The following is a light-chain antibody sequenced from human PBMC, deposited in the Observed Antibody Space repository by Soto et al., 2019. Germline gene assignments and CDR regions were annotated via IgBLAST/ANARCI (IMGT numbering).Light chain of an antibody. CDR1: QSVSSNY. V-gene: IGKV3-20*01. Sequence: EIVLTQSPGTLSLSPGEIATLSCRASQSVSSNYLAWYQQKPGQAPRLLIYGASSRATGIPDRFSGSGSGTDFTLTLSRLGPEDCGVYYCQQYGGSPRVTFGGGTKVEI. CDR2: GAS. CDR3: QQYGGSPRVT. J-gene: IGKJ4*01.